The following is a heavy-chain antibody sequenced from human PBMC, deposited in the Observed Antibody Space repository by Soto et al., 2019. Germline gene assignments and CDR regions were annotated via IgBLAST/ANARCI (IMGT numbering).Heavy chain of an antibody. Sequence: SVKVSCKASGFTFTSSAVQWVRQARGQRLEWIGWIVVGSGNTNYAQKFQERVTITRDMSTSTAYMELSSLRSEDTAVYYCARYSHTSYFYSGLDVWGQGTTVTVSS. D-gene: IGHD1-1*01. V-gene: IGHV1-58*01. CDR3: ARYSHTSYFYSGLDV. CDR2: IVVGSGNT. J-gene: IGHJ6*02. CDR1: GFTFTSSA.